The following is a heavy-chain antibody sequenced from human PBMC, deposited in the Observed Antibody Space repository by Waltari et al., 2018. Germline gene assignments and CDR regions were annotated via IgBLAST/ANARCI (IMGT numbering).Heavy chain of an antibody. CDR1: GFPFSAYW. CDR2: IKQDGSEK. Sequence: EVQLVESGGGLVQPGGSLRLSCAASGFPFSAYWMSWVRQAPGKGLEWVANIKQDGSEKYYADSVKGRLTISRDNAKNSLYLHMNSLRAEDTALYYCARYTWEQFDYWGQGTLVTVSS. J-gene: IGHJ4*02. V-gene: IGHV3-7*03. CDR3: ARYTWEQFDY. D-gene: IGHD1-26*01.